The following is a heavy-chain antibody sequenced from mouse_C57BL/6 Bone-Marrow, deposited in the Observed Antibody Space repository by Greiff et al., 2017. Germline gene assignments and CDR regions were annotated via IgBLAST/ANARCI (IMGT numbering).Heavy chain of an antibody. CDR3: ASGRLRRRFAY. CDR1: GYAFSSYW. J-gene: IGHJ3*01. V-gene: IGHV1-80*01. CDR2: IYPGDGDT. Sequence: QVQLQQSGAELVKPGASVKMSCKASGYAFSSYWMNWVKQRPGKGLEWIGQIYPGDGDTNYNGKFKGKATLTADKSSSTAYMQLSRLTSDDSAVYVRASGRLRRRFAYWGQGTLVTVSA. D-gene: IGHD2-4*01.